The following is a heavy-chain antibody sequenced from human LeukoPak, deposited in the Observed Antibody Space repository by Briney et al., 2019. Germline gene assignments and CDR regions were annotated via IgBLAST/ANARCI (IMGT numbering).Heavy chain of an antibody. V-gene: IGHV3-64*01. J-gene: IGHJ4*02. D-gene: IGHD2-2*01. Sequence: GGSLRLSCAASGFTFSTYTMHWVRRAPGKGLEYVSGINSNGGIYYANSMKGRFTISRDNSKNTLYLQMGSLRAEDMAVYYCARADVSRNFDYWGQGTLVTVSS. CDR1: GFTFSTYT. CDR3: ARADVSRNFDY. CDR2: INSNGGI.